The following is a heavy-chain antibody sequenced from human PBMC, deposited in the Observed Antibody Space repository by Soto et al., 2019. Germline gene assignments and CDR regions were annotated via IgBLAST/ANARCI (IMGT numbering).Heavy chain of an antibody. Sequence: ESGGGVVQPGRSLRLSCAASGFTFSSYGMHWVRQAPGKGLEWVAVIWYDGSNKYYADSVKGRFTISRDNSKNTLYLQMNSLRAEDTAVYYCARERIDVLRYFDWLLPDYWGQGTLVTVSS. D-gene: IGHD3-9*01. CDR3: ARERIDVLRYFDWLLPDY. CDR1: GFTFSSYG. V-gene: IGHV3-33*01. J-gene: IGHJ4*02. CDR2: IWYDGSNK.